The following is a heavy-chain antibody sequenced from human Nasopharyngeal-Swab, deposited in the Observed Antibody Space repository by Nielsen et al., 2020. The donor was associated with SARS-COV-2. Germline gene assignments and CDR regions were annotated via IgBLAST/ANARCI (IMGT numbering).Heavy chain of an antibody. CDR2: IYYSGST. CDR3: ARGGYSSGWVVY. Sequence: SDTLSLTCTVSGGSISSSSYYWGWIRQPPGKGLEWIGSIYYSGSTYYNPSLKSRVTISVDTSKNQFSLKLSSVTAADTAVYYCARGGYSSGWVVYWGQGTLVTVSS. V-gene: IGHV4-39*07. J-gene: IGHJ4*02. D-gene: IGHD6-19*01. CDR1: GGSISSSSYY.